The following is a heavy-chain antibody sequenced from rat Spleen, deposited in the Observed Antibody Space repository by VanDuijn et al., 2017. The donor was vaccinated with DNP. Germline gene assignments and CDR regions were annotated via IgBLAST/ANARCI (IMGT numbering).Heavy chain of an antibody. Sequence: EVQLVESGGGLVEPGRSLKLSCVASGFSFRNYYMAWVRQTPTRGLEWVAIISHSDDTTYYPDSVRGRFTISRDNAKTTLYLQMNSLRSEDTATYYCARGSGTYYWYFDFWGPGTMVTVSS. CDR2: ISHSDDTT. CDR1: GFSFRNYY. V-gene: IGHV5-27*01. J-gene: IGHJ1*01. CDR3: ARGSGTYYWYFDF. D-gene: IGHD4-4*01.